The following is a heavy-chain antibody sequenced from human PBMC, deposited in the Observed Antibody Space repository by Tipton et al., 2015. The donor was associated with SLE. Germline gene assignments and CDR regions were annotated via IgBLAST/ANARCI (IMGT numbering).Heavy chain of an antibody. J-gene: IGHJ5*02. CDR3: ARVGYCGGDCP. Sequence: TLSLTCTGSGASISTYYWSWIRQPAGTGLEWIGRIYTNGNTNYNPYLQSRVTMSMDTSKNQLSLKLSSVTAADTAVYYCARVGYCGGDCPWGQGTLVTVS. CDR2: IYTNGNT. CDR1: GASISTYY. D-gene: IGHD2-21*01. V-gene: IGHV4-4*07.